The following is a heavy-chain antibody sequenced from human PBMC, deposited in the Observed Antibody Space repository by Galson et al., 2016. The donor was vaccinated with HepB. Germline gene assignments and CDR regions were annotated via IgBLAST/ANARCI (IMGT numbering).Heavy chain of an antibody. V-gene: IGHV3-30-3*01. CDR2: ISYDSSEK. CDR3: ARVHVRGIAAEYFQD. D-gene: IGHD1-26*01. Sequence: SLRLSCAASGFAFSSYAMHWVRQAPGKGLEWVAVISYDSSEKNYADSVKGRFTVSRDNSKNTVYLQMSSLRGEDTAVYFCARVHVRGIAAEYFQDWGQGTLVTVSS. CDR1: GFAFSSYA. J-gene: IGHJ1*01.